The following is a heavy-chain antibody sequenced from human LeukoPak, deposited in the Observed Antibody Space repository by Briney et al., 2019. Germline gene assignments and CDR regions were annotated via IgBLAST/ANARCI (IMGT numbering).Heavy chain of an antibody. Sequence: TGGSLRLSCAASGFTFSSYGMHWVRQAPGKGLEWVAFIRYDGSNKYYADSVKGRFTISRDNSKNTLYLQMNSLRAEDTAVYYCAKDGSSWYSNWFDPWGQGTLVTVSS. V-gene: IGHV3-30*02. J-gene: IGHJ5*02. D-gene: IGHD6-13*01. CDR2: IRYDGSNK. CDR1: GFTFSSYG. CDR3: AKDGSSWYSNWFDP.